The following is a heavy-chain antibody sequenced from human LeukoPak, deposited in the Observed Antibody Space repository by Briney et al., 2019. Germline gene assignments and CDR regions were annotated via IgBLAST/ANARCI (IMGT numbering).Heavy chain of an antibody. J-gene: IGHJ5*02. D-gene: IGHD3-10*01. V-gene: IGHV4-59*12. Sequence: SETLSLTCTVSGGSISSYYWSWIRQPPGKGLEWIGYIYYSGSTNYNPSLKSRVTISVDTSKNQFSLKLSSVTAADTAVYYCARGQLGYYGSGSYPPWGQGTLVTVSS. CDR1: GGSISSYY. CDR2: IYYSGST. CDR3: ARGQLGYYGSGSYPP.